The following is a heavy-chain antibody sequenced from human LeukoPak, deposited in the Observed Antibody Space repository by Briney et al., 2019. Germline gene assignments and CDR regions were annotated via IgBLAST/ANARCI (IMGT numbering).Heavy chain of an antibody. V-gene: IGHV3-21*01. Sequence: GGSLRLSCAASGFTFSSYSMNWVRQAPGKGLEWVSSISRSSSYIYYADSVKGRFTISRDNAKNSLYLQMNSLRAEDTAVYYCAREAGYSSSWYYFDYWGQGTLVTVSS. D-gene: IGHD6-13*01. CDR2: ISRSSSYI. CDR1: GFTFSSYS. J-gene: IGHJ4*02. CDR3: AREAGYSSSWYYFDY.